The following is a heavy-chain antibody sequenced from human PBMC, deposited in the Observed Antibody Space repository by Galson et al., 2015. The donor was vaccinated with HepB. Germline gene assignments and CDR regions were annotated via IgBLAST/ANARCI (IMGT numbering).Heavy chain of an antibody. J-gene: IGHJ4*02. V-gene: IGHV3-30*18. CDR3: AKGRSIGYCSSTSCYIY. CDR1: GFTFSSYG. Sequence: SLRLSCAASGFTFSSYGMHWVRQAPGKGLEWVAVISYDGSNKYYADSVKGRFTISRDNSKNTLYLQMNSLRAEDTAVYYCAKGRSIGYCSSTSCYIYWGQGTLVTVSS. CDR2: ISYDGSNK. D-gene: IGHD2-2*02.